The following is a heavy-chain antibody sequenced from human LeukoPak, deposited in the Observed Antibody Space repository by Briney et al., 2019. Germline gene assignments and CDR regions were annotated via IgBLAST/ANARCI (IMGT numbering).Heavy chain of an antibody. Sequence: PGGSLRLSCAAPGFTFDDYGMSWVRQAPGKGLEWVSGINWNGGSTGYADSVKGRFTISRDNARNSLYLQMNSLRAEDTALYYCARASERYDFWSGYYTFDYWSQGTLVTVSS. CDR3: ARASERYDFWSGYYTFDY. CDR2: INWNGGST. CDR1: GFTFDDYG. J-gene: IGHJ4*02. V-gene: IGHV3-20*04. D-gene: IGHD3-3*01.